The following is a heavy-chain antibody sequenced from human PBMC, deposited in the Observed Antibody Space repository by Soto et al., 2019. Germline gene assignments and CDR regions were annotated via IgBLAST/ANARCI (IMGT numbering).Heavy chain of an antibody. J-gene: IGHJ4*02. CDR3: ARDDSSGCLCRD. D-gene: IGHD6-19*01. Sequence: APVKVSCKASGYTFTSYYMHWVRQAPGQGLEWMGIINPSGGSTSYAQKFQGRVTMTRDTSTSTAYMELRSLRSDDTAVYYCARDDSSGCLCRDWGQGTLVTVSS. CDR2: INPSGGST. V-gene: IGHV1-46*01. CDR1: GYTFTSYY.